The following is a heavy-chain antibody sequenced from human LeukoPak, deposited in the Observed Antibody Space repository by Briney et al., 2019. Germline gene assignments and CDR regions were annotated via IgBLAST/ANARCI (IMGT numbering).Heavy chain of an antibody. V-gene: IGHV3-23*01. D-gene: IGHD3-10*01. J-gene: IGHJ4*02. Sequence: QPGGSLRLSCAASGFTFSTYGMTWVRQAPGKGLEWVSSVTSGGTTYYAGSVKGRFTIPRDNSKNTVYLQMNSLRDEDTALYYCAKENSGSYSPVYFWGQGTLVTVSS. CDR2: VTSGGTT. CDR1: GFTFSTYG. CDR3: AKENSGSYSPVYF.